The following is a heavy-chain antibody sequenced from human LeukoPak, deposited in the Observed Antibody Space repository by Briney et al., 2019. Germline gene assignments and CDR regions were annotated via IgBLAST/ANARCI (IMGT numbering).Heavy chain of an antibody. J-gene: IGHJ4*02. CDR1: GGCITSSSYY. CDR2: IYYSGST. V-gene: IGHV4-39*01. CDR3: ARTTGWYEKYFDY. D-gene: IGHD6-19*01. Sequence: SETLSLTCTVSGGCITSSSYYWGWIRQPPGKGLEWIGSIYYSGSTYYNPSLKSRVTISEDTSKNQFSLKVSSVTAADTAVYYCARTTGWYEKYFDYWGQGTLVTVSS.